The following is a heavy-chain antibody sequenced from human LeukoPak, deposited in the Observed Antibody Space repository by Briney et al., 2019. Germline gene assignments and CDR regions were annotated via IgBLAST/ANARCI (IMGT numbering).Heavy chain of an antibody. CDR3: ARMLISSGYYVDS. CDR1: GFTVSSNY. Sequence: GGSLRLSCAASGFTVSSNYMSWVHQAPGKGLEWVSVIYSGGTTYYADSVKGRFTISRDISKNTLYLQMDSLRVEDTAVYYCARMLISSGYYVDSWGQGTLVTVSS. D-gene: IGHD3-22*01. J-gene: IGHJ4*02. CDR2: IYSGGTT. V-gene: IGHV3-53*01.